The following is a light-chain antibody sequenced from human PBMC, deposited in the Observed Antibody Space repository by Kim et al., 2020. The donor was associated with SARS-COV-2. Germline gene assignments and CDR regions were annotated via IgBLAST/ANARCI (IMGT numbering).Light chain of an antibody. Sequence: EIVLTQSPGTLSLSPGERATLSCRASQSVSSTYLAWYQQKPGQTPRLLIYGASSRATGIADRFSGSGSGTDFTLTISRLEPEDFAVYYCQQYNTLFTFGQGTRVEIK. J-gene: IGKJ5*01. CDR2: GAS. CDR1: QSVSSTY. CDR3: QQYNTLFT. V-gene: IGKV3-20*01.